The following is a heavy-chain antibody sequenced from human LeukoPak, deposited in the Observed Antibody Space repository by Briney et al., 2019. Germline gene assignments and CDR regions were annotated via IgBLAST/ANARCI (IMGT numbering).Heavy chain of an antibody. V-gene: IGHV4-39*01. D-gene: IGHD5/OR15-5a*01. Sequence: PSETLSLTCTVSGVXSISIDYYWDWIRQPPGKGPQWLGDIYHTGTTYYNPSLKSRVTISVDTSKNQFSLKLSSVAATDTALFYCARRVSGVSWYFDLWGRGTLVTVSS. CDR2: IYHTGTT. J-gene: IGHJ2*01. CDR3: ARRVSGVSWYFDL. CDR1: GVXSISIDYY.